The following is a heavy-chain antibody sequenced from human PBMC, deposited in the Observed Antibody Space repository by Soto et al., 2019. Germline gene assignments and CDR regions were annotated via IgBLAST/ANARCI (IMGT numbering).Heavy chain of an antibody. V-gene: IGHV3-30*03. CDR1: GFTVTTYG. CDR3: ARDSGGWTSYFDY. D-gene: IGHD6-19*01. J-gene: IGHJ4*02. CDR2: MSYDGSRK. Sequence: GGSLRLSCAASGFTVTTYGMHWVRQAPGKGLEWVAVMSYDGSRKFYADSVKGRFTISRDNSKNTLYLQMNSLRAEDTAVYYCARDSGGWTSYFDYWGQGTLVTVSS.